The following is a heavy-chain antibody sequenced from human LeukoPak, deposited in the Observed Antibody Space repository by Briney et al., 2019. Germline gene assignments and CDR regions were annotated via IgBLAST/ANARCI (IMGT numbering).Heavy chain of an antibody. J-gene: IGHJ4*02. CDR1: GFTVSNYW. D-gene: IGHD6-6*01. Sequence: GGSLRLSCAASGFTVSNYWMTWVRQAPGKGLEWVANIKQDESEKYYVDSVKGRFTISRDNAKNSLYLQMNSLRVEDTAVYYCARAARQSDFWGQGTLVTVSS. V-gene: IGHV3-7*01. CDR2: IKQDESEK. CDR3: ARAARQSDF.